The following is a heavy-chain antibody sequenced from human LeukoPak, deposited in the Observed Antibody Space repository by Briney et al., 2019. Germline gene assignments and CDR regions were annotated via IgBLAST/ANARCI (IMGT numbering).Heavy chain of an antibody. CDR2: IYYSGST. CDR1: GGSISSSSYY. CDR3: TRIEYSSSCDY. Sequence: SETLSLTCTVSGGSISSSSYYWGWIRQPPGKGLECIGSIYYSGSTYYNPSLKSRVTISVDTSKNQFSLKLSFVTAADTAVYYCTRIEYSSSCDYWGQGTLVTVSS. V-gene: IGHV4-39*07. J-gene: IGHJ4*02. D-gene: IGHD6-6*01.